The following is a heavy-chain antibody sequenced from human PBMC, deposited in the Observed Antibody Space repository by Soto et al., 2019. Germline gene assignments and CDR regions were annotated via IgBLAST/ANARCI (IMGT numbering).Heavy chain of an antibody. CDR3: ARGEIATTREYYFDF. D-gene: IGHD1-1*01. CDR1: GFTVSSNY. Sequence: EVQLVETGGGLIQPGGSLRLSCAASGFTVSSNYMSWVRQAPGKGLEWVSVIYSGGSTYYADSVKGRFTISRDNSKNTLYLQMNSLRAEDTAVYYCARGEIATTREYYFDFWGQGTLVTVSS. J-gene: IGHJ4*02. V-gene: IGHV3-53*02. CDR2: IYSGGST.